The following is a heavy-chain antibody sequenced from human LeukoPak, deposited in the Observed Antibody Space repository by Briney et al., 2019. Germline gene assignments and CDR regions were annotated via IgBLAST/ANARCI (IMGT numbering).Heavy chain of an antibody. CDR3: ARGPGTTDYFDY. J-gene: IGHJ4*02. CDR1: GFTFSSYA. Sequence: GGSLRLSCAASGFTFSSYAMNWVRQAPGKGLEWVAVIWYDGSNKYYADSVKGRFTISRDNSKNTLYLQMNSLRAEDTAVYYCARGPGTTDYFDYWGQGTLVTVSS. V-gene: IGHV3-33*08. CDR2: IWYDGSNK. D-gene: IGHD1-1*01.